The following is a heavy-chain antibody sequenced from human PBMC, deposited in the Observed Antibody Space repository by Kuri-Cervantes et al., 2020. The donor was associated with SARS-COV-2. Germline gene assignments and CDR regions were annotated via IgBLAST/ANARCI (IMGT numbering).Heavy chain of an antibody. Sequence: SVKVSCKASGYTFSSYAISWVRQAPGQGLEWMGGIISIFGTANYAQKFQGRVTITADESTSTAYMELSSLRSEYTGVYYCASLPAYDILPGDYKLGVDYWGQGTLVTVSS. CDR3: ASLPAYDILPGDYKLGVDY. CDR2: IISIFGTA. J-gene: IGHJ4*02. D-gene: IGHD3-9*01. CDR1: GYTFSSYA. V-gene: IGHV1-69*13.